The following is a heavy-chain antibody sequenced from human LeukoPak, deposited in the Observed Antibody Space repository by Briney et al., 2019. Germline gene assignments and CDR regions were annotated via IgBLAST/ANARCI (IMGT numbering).Heavy chain of an antibody. CDR2: IKRKTDGGTT. J-gene: IGHJ4*02. CDR1: GFTVSYAW. V-gene: IGHV3-15*01. D-gene: IGHD1-26*01. Sequence: GGSLRLSCAASGFTVSYAWMSWVRQAPGKGLEWVGRIKRKTDGGTTDYAAPVKGRFTISRDDSKNTLYLQMNSLKTEDTAVYYRTTDAGGSSSLWGQGTLVTVSS. CDR3: TTDAGGSSSL.